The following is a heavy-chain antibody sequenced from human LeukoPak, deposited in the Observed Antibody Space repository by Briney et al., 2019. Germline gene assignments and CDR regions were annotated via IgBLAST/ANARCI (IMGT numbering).Heavy chain of an antibody. CDR2: ISTSSSYI. D-gene: IGHD3-22*01. CDR1: GFTFSSYS. CDR3: ARVFGYYDSSGYYGGGAFDI. J-gene: IGHJ3*02. V-gene: IGHV3-21*01. Sequence: SGGSLRLSCAASGFTFSSYSMNWVRQAPGKGLEWVSSISTSSSYIYYADSVKGRFTISRDNANNSLYLQMNSLRAEDTAVYYCARVFGYYDSSGYYGGGAFDIWGQGTMVTVSS.